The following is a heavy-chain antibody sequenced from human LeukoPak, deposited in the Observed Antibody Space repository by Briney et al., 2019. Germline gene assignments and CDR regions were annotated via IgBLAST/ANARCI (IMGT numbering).Heavy chain of an antibody. CDR1: GGSICSYY. CDR2: IYYSGST. D-gene: IGHD2-2*01. V-gene: IGHV4-59*01. CDR3: ARGIVVPAARFDP. J-gene: IGHJ5*02. Sequence: SETLSLTCTVSGGSICSYYWSWIRQPPGKGLEWIGYIYYSGSTNYNPSLKSRVTISVDTSKNQFSLKLSSVTAADTAVYYCARGIVVPAARFDPWGQGTLVTVSS.